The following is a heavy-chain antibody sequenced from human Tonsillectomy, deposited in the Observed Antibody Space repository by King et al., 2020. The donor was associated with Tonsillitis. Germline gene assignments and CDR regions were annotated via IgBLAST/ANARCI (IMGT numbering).Heavy chain of an antibody. CDR2: IYHSGST. J-gene: IGHJ4*02. CDR1: GGSISSYY. CDR3: ARQAVEMSKTQGAFDY. V-gene: IGHV4-59*08. D-gene: IGHD5-24*01. Sequence: QLQESGPGLVKPSETLSLTCTVSGGSISSYYWSWIRQPPGKGLEWIGYIYHSGSTNYNPSLKSRVTLSVDTSKNQFSLKLSSVTAADTAVYYCARQAVEMSKTQGAFDYWGRGTLVTVSS.